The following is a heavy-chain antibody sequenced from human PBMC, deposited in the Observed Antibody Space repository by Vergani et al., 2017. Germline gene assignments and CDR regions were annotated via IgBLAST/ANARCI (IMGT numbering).Heavy chain of an antibody. Sequence: EVQLVEFGGGLVQPGGSLRLSCTASGFTFGYYAMDWFRQAPGQGLEWVGGIRSKAYGQATIYAASVKGRFTISRDDSKSIAYLQMNNLQTEDTAMYYCVRDQVTMLRGSDALDIWGQGTMVTVSS. J-gene: IGHJ3*02. CDR1: GFTFGYYA. D-gene: IGHD3-10*01. V-gene: IGHV3-49*03. CDR3: VRDQVTMLRGSDALDI. CDR2: IRSKAYGQAT.